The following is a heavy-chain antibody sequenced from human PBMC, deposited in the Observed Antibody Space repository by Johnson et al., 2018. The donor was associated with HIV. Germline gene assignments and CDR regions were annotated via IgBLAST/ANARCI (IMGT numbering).Heavy chain of an antibody. CDR1: GFTFSGYA. CDR3: ARDVAATMIVVGGAYDAFDI. Sequence: VQLVESGGGVVQPGGSLSLSCAASGFTFSGYAMNWVRQAPGKGLEYVSAISRDGGSSFSETSVKGRFTISREISKNTLFLQMGSLRAEDTAVYYCARDVAATMIVVGGAYDAFDIWGQGTMVTVSS. D-gene: IGHD3-22*01. J-gene: IGHJ3*02. V-gene: IGHV3-64*01. CDR2: ISRDGGSS.